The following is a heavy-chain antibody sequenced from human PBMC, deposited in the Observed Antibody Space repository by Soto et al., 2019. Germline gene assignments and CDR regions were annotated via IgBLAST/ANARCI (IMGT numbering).Heavy chain of an antibody. J-gene: IGHJ4*02. D-gene: IGHD3-10*01. Sequence: EVQLVQSGGGLVQPGGSLRLSCAASGFPFSSYDMHWVRQVEGKGLEWVSSIGADGDTYFLVSVRGRFTVSRDNAENSLFLQMNSLTVGDTATYYCAGGPGMDYWGQGTLVSVSS. CDR2: IGADGDT. V-gene: IGHV3-13*01. CDR1: GFPFSSYD. CDR3: AGGPGMDY.